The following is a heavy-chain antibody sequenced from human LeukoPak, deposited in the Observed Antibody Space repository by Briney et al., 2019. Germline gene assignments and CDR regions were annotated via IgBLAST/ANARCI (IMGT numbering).Heavy chain of an antibody. CDR2: ISSSSSTI. Sequence: GGSLRLSCAASGFTFSSYSMNWVRQAPGKGLEWVSYISSSSSTIYYAGSVKGRFTISRGNAKNSLYLQMNSLRAEDTAVYYCARDGVANYYYYYMDVWGKGTTVTVSS. J-gene: IGHJ6*03. CDR1: GFTFSSYS. D-gene: IGHD2-15*01. CDR3: ARDGVANYYYYYMDV. V-gene: IGHV3-48*01.